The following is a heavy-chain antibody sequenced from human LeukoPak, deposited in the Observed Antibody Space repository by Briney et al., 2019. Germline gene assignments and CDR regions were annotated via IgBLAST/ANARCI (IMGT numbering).Heavy chain of an antibody. D-gene: IGHD6-19*01. V-gene: IGHV1-8*03. J-gene: IGHJ4*02. CDR2: MNPNSGNT. CDR3: ARGDIAVAPYDC. CDR1: GYTFTSYD. Sequence: VASVKVSCKASGYTFTSYDINWVRQATGQGLEWMGWMNPNSGNTGYAQKFQGRVTITRNTSISTAYMELSSLRSEDTAVYYCARGDIAVAPYDCWGQGTLVTVSS.